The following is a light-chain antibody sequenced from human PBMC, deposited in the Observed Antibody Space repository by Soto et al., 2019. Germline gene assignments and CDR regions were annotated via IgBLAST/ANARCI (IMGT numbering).Light chain of an antibody. J-gene: IGLJ1*01. CDR2: GVT. Sequence: QSALTQPTSVSVSPGQSITISCTGNHNDIGTYDYVSWYQHHPGRAPRLLIHGVTTRPSGISGRFSASKSGLRVSVTISGLQPEDEADSYCSSYAGSSNVFGTGTKVTVL. CDR3: SSYAGSSNV. CDR1: HNDIGTYDY. V-gene: IGLV2-14*01.